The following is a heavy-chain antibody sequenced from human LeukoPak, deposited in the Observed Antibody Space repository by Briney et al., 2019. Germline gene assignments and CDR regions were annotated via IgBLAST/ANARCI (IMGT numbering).Heavy chain of an antibody. D-gene: IGHD2-2*01. Sequence: SVKVSCKASGFTFTSSAMQWVRQARGQRLEWIGWIVVCSGNTNYAQKFQERVTITRDTSTSTAYMELSSLRSEDTAVYYCAADYCSSTSCYSWSDAFDIWGQGTMVTVSS. J-gene: IGHJ3*02. V-gene: IGHV1-58*02. CDR2: IVVCSGNT. CDR1: GFTFTSSA. CDR3: AADYCSSTSCYSWSDAFDI.